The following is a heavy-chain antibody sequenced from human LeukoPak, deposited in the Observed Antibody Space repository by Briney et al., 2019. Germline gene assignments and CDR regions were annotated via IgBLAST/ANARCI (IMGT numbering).Heavy chain of an antibody. V-gene: IGHV3-21*01. CDR2: INTRNVI. J-gene: IGHJ4*02. D-gene: IGHD2-21*01. CDR1: GFTFSSYS. CDR3: ARDASAWARDC. Sequence: GGSLRLSCAASGFTFSSYSMSWVRQAPGKGLEWVSTINTRNVISYADSVKGQFTISRDDAKNSLYLQMNSLRVEDTAVYYCARDASAWARDCWGQGTLVTVSS.